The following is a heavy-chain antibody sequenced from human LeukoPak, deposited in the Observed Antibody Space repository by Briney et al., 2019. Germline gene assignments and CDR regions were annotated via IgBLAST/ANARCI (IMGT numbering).Heavy chain of an antibody. Sequence: GGSLRLSCAASGFTFSSYSMNWVRQAPGKGLEWVSSISSSSSYIYYADSVKGRFTISRDNAKNSLYLQMNSLRAEDTAVYYCARASTQSGYGLYYYMDVWGKGTTVTVSS. J-gene: IGHJ6*03. CDR1: GFTFSSYS. CDR3: ARASTQSGYGLYYYMDV. D-gene: IGHD5-18*01. V-gene: IGHV3-21*01. CDR2: ISSSSSYI.